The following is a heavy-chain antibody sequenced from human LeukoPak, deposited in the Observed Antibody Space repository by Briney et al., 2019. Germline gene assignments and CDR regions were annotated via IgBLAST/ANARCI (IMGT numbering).Heavy chain of an antibody. Sequence: GGSLRLPCAASGFTFSSYAMHWVRQAPGKGLEWVAVISYDGSNKYYADSVKGRFTISRDNAKNSLYLQMNSLRAEDTAVYYCARDLNVVVPAAISEGAFDIWGQGTMVTVSS. CDR3: ARDLNVVVPAAISEGAFDI. CDR1: GFTFSSYA. J-gene: IGHJ3*02. CDR2: ISYDGSNK. D-gene: IGHD2-2*01. V-gene: IGHV3-30*04.